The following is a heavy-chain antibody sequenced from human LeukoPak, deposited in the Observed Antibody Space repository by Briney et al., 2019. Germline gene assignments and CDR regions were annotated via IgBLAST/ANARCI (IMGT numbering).Heavy chain of an antibody. CDR2: ISDSGGNT. CDR3: AKGTMHDY. J-gene: IGHJ4*02. D-gene: IGHD4/OR15-4a*01. CDR1: GFTFSTDA. V-gene: IGHV3-23*01. Sequence: GGSLRLSCAASGFTFSTDAMNWVRQAPGKGLEWVSGISDSGGNTYYADSVRGRFTISRDKSKNTLDLQMNSLRAEDTAVYYCAKGTMHDYWGQGTLVTVSS.